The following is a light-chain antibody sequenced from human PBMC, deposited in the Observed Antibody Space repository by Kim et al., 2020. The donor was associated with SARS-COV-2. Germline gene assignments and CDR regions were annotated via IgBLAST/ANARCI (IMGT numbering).Light chain of an antibody. CDR2: DVS. CDR1: SSDVGGDNC. J-gene: IGLJ1*01. CDR3: CSYAGSYV. V-gene: IGLV2-11*01. Sequence: GQSVTNSCTGTSSDVGGDNCVSWNQQHPGKAPKLRINDVSKRPSGVPDRYSGSKSGNAASLHISGLQAEDEADYYCCSYAGSYVFGTGTKVTVL.